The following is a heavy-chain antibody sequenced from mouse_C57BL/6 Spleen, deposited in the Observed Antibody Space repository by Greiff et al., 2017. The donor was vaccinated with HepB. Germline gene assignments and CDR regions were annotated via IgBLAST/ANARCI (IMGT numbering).Heavy chain of an antibody. D-gene: IGHD1-1*01. CDR1: GYTFTSYW. J-gene: IGHJ3*01. Sequence: QVQLQQPGAELVKPGASVKMSCKASGYTFTSYWITWVKQRPGQGLEWIGDIYPGSGSTNYNEKFKSKATLTVDTSSSTAYMQLSSLTSEDSAVYYCARTPYGSSPPFAYWGQGTLVTVSA. V-gene: IGHV1-55*01. CDR2: IYPGSGST. CDR3: ARTPYGSSPPFAY.